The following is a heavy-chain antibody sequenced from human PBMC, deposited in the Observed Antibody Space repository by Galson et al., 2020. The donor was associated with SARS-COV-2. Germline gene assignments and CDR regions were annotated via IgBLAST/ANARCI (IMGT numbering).Heavy chain of an antibody. CDR3: ARHHEEITITMIVVVNGPNWYLDF. J-gene: IGHJ2*01. D-gene: IGHD3-22*01. CDR1: GGSISSSSYY. V-gene: IGHV4-39*01. CDR2: IYYSGST. Sequence: ASETLSLTCTVSGGSISSSSYYWGWIRQPPGKGLEWIGSIYYSGSTYYNPSLKSRVTISVDTSKNQFSLKLSSVTAADTAVYYCARHHEEITITMIVVVNGPNWYLDFWGRGTLVTVSS.